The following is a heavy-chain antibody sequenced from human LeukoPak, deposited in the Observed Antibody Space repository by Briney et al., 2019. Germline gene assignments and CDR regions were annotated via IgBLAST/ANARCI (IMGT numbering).Heavy chain of an antibody. J-gene: IGHJ6*03. CDR1: GFTFTSYA. D-gene: IGHD2-8*02. Sequence: PGGSLRLSCAASGFTFTSYAMTWVRQAPGKGLEWVSTVSGSAGRTDYADSVKGRFTISRDNLKNTLYLQVNGLRAEDTAVYYCAKNRGHCVDGVCHNYYYMDVWGKGTTVTVSS. V-gene: IGHV3-23*01. CDR3: AKNRGHCVDGVCHNYYYMDV. CDR2: VSGSAGRT.